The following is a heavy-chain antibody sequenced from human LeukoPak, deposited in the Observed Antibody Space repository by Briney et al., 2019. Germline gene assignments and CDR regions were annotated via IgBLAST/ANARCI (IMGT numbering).Heavy chain of an antibody. CDR1: GYSFSTNW. Sequence: GESLKISCRASGYSFSTNWISWVRQMPGKGLEWMGRIDPSDSYTNYSPSFQGHVTMSADKSITTAYLQWTSLKASDTAMYYCARLGVDLPGDYWGQGTLVTVSS. J-gene: IGHJ4*02. V-gene: IGHV5-10-1*01. CDR3: ARLGVDLPGDY. CDR2: IDPSDSYT. D-gene: IGHD2-21*01.